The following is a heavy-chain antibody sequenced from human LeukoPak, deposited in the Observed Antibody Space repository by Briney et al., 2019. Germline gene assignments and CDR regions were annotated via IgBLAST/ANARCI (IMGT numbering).Heavy chain of an antibody. D-gene: IGHD2-2*01. V-gene: IGHV3-23*01. Sequence: GGSLRLSCAASGFTFSSYAMSWVRQAPGKGLEWVSAISGSGGSTYYADSVKGRFTISRDNSKNTLYLQMNSLRAEDTAVYYCAKWDGGYCSSTSCYAYYGMDVWGQGTTVTVS. J-gene: IGHJ6*02. CDR3: AKWDGGYCSSTSCYAYYGMDV. CDR1: GFTFSSYA. CDR2: ISGSGGST.